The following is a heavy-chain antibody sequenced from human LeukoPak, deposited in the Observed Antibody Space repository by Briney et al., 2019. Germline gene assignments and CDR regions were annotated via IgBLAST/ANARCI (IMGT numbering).Heavy chain of an antibody. CDR2: ISSSGSTI. CDR1: SYE. D-gene: IGHD4-17*01. CDR3: ARDLGDYLPFDY. J-gene: IGHJ4*02. Sequence: SYEMNWVRQAPGKGLEWVSYISSSGSTIYYADSVKGRFTISRDNAKNSLYLQMNSLRAEDTAVYYCARDLGDYLPFDYWGQGTLVTVSS. V-gene: IGHV3-48*03.